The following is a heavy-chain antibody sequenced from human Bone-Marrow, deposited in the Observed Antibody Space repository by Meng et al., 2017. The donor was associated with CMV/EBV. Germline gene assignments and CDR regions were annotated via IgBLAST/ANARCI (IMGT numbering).Heavy chain of an antibody. D-gene: IGHD3-3*01. CDR1: GFSFTSHS. CDR2: TSYDGTTN. V-gene: IGHV3-30-3*01. Sequence: GESLKISCKASGFSFTSHSFHWVRQAPGKGLEWVALTSYDGTTNFHADSVKGRFTVSRDNSKNMVYLQMSSLRADDSALYFCARARFLEWLCTDYWGQGTLVTVSS. J-gene: IGHJ4*02. CDR3: ARARFLEWLCTDY.